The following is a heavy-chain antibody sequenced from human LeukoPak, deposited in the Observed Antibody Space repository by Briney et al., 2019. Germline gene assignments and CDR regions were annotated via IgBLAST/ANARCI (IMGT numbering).Heavy chain of an antibody. CDR2: IYYTGNT. V-gene: IGHV4-59*01. J-gene: IGHJ6*02. CDR3: AGDGAQYDSLDYEGEYYYYFGMDV. D-gene: IGHD3-22*01. CDR1: GGSINNYY. Sequence: PSETLSLTCTVSGGSINNYYWSWIRQPPGKGLEWIGYIYYTGNTNYNPSLERRVTISVGRSKNQFSLKLNSVTAADTAVYYCAGDGAQYDSLDYEGEYYYYFGMDVWGQGATVTVSS.